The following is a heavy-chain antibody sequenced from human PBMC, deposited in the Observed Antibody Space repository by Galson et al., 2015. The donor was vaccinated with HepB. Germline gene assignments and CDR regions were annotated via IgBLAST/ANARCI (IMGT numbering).Heavy chain of an antibody. D-gene: IGHD3-10*01. J-gene: IGHJ3*01. CDR1: GFTFKIYS. V-gene: IGHV3-48*02. Sequence: LRLSCAASGFTFKIYSMNWVRQAPGKGLEWVAYMTSDMRTIYYADSVKGRFTISRDNDNYSLSLQMNSLRDEDTAVYYCARSTRGAFDFWGQGTMVTVSS. CDR2: MTSDMRTI. CDR3: ARSTRGAFDF.